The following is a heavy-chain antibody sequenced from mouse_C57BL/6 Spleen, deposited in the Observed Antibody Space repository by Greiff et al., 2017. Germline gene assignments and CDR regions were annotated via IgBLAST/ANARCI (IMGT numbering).Heavy chain of an antibody. CDR3: TRDEGFYVDY. Sequence: VQLQQSGAVLARPGASVKMSCKASGYTFTSYWMEWVKQRPGQGLEWIGDIYPGNSDTNYNEKFKGKAKLTADTSASTAYMELSSLTNEDSAVYYCTRDEGFYVDYWGQGTTLTVSS. CDR2: IYPGNSDT. CDR1: GYTFTSYW. V-gene: IGHV1-5*01. J-gene: IGHJ2*01. D-gene: IGHD2-12*01.